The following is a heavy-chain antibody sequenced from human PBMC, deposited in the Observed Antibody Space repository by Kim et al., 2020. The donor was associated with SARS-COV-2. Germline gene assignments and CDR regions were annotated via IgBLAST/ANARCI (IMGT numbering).Heavy chain of an antibody. V-gene: IGHV3-23*01. CDR3: AKRVSGSNPFDY. J-gene: IGHJ4*02. D-gene: IGHD3-22*01. Sequence: YYADSVKSRFTISRDNTKNTLYLQMNSLRAEDTAVYYCAKRVSGSNPFDYWGQGTLVTVSS.